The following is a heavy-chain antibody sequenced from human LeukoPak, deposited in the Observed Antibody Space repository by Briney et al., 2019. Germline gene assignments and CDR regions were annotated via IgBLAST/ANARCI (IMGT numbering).Heavy chain of an antibody. CDR3: ASDRRFGEFDY. CDR1: GFTFSSYA. J-gene: IGHJ4*02. Sequence: GGSLRLSCAASGFTFSSYAMSWVRQAPGKGLEWVSAISGSGGSTYYADSVKGRFTISRDNAKNTLYLQMNSLRAEDTAVYYCASDRRFGEFDYWGQGTLVTVSS. V-gene: IGHV3-23*01. D-gene: IGHD3-10*01. CDR2: ISGSGGST.